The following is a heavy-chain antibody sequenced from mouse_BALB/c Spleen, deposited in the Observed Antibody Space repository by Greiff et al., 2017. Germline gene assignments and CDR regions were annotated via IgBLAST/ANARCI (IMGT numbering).Heavy chain of an antibody. CDR1: GFAFSSYD. CDR3: TRQKYGNFYFDY. V-gene: IGHV5-12-1*01. CDR2: ISSGGGST. J-gene: IGHJ2*01. D-gene: IGHD2-10*02. Sequence: EVKVEESGGGLVKPGGSLKLSCAASGFAFSSYDMSWVRQTPEKRLEWVAYISSGGGSTYYPDTVKGRFTISRDKAKNTLYLQMSSLKSEDTAMYYCTRQKYGNFYFDYWGQGTTLTVSS.